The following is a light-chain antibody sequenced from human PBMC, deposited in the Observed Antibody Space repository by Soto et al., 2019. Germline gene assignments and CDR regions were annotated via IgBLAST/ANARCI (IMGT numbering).Light chain of an antibody. CDR3: ASWDVSLNAWV. CDR2: TFA. V-gene: IGLV1-44*01. Sequence: QSVLTQPPSASGTPGQRVTISCSGSSSNIGSNAVNWYQQLPGTAPKLLIYTFAQRPSGVPDRFSGSKSGTSASRAISGLQSEDEADYYCASWDVSLNAWVFGGGTKVTVL. CDR1: SSNIGSNA. J-gene: IGLJ3*02.